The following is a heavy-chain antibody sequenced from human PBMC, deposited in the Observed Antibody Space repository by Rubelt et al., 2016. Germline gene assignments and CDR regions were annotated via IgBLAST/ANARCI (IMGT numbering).Heavy chain of an antibody. Sequence: QVQLVQSGAEVKKPGASVKVSCKASGYTFTSYGISWVRQAHGLGLEWMGGISSYNGNTKYAQKLQGRVTMTTDTSTSTAYMELRSLRSDDTAVYYCARDKEWLATRGFQNWFDPWGQGTLVTVSS. CDR2: ISSYNGNT. D-gene: IGHD6-19*01. CDR1: GYTFTSYG. J-gene: IGHJ5*02. V-gene: IGHV1-18*01. CDR3: ARDKEWLATRGFQNWFDP.